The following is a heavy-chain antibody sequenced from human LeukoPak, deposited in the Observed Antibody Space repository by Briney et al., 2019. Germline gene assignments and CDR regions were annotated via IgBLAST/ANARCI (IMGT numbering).Heavy chain of an antibody. CDR3: VRGRQYNTGWFYFDF. J-gene: IGHJ4*02. CDR2: IYSSGST. V-gene: IGHV3-53*01. CDR1: GFTVSTNY. Sequence: GGSLRLSCAASGFTVSTNYMNWVRQAPGKGLQWVSIIYSSGSTDYPDSVKGRFTISRDNSKNTLYLQMNSLRAEDTAVYYCVRGRQYNTGWFYFDFWGQGTLVTVSS. D-gene: IGHD6-19*01.